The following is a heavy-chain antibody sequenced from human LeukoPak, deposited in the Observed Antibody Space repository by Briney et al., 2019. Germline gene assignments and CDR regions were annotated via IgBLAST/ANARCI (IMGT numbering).Heavy chain of an antibody. CDR3: ASVTMVRGVIIPPTHFDY. V-gene: IGHV1-69*04. CDR2: IIPILGIA. J-gene: IGHJ4*02. Sequence: GASVKVSCKASGGTFSSYAISWVRQAPGQGLEWMGMIIPILGIANYAQKFQGRVTITADKSTSTAYMELSSLRSEDTAVYYCASVTMVRGVIIPPTHFDYWGQGTLVTVSS. CDR1: GGTFSSYA. D-gene: IGHD3-10*01.